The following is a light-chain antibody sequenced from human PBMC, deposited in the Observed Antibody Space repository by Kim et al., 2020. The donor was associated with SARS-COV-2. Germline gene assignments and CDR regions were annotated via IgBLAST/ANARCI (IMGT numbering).Light chain of an antibody. CDR3: QHYVTSPAYT. Sequence: EIVLTQSPGTLSLSPGERATLSCRASQSVTSNYLAWYQQKPGQAPRLLIYGASRRATGIPDRFSGGGSGTDFTLTISRLEPEDFAVYYCQHYVTSPAYTFGEGTKVDIK. J-gene: IGKJ2*01. V-gene: IGKV3-20*01. CDR2: GAS. CDR1: QSVTSNY.